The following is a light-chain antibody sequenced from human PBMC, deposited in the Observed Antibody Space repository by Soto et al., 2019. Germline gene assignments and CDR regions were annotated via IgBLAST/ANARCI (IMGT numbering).Light chain of an antibody. J-gene: IGKJ1*01. V-gene: IGKV1-5*03. CDR1: QTISSW. CDR2: KAS. CDR3: QHYNSYSGA. Sequence: DIQMTQSPSTLSASVGDRVTITCRASQTISSWLAWYQQKPGKAPKILIYKASTLKSGVPSRFSGSGSGTEFTLTISSLQPDDFATYDCQHYNSYSGAFGQGTKVELK.